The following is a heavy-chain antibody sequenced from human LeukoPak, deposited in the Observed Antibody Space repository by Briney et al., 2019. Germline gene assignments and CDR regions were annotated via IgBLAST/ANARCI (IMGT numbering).Heavy chain of an antibody. Sequence: SETLSLTCTVSGFSINNYYWSWIRQPPGKGLEWIGYIYYSGSTNYNPSLKSPVTISVDTSKNQCSLKLSSVTAADTAVYYCVIGYYSNYVDYWGQGSLVTVSS. CDR1: GFSINNYY. J-gene: IGHJ4*02. V-gene: IGHV4-59*01. D-gene: IGHD4-11*01. CDR3: VIGYYSNYVDY. CDR2: IYYSGST.